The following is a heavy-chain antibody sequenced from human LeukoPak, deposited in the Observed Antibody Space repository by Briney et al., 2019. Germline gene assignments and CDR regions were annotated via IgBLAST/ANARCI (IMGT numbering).Heavy chain of an antibody. V-gene: IGHV1-2*02. Sequence: ASVKVSCKASGYTFTNYFIHWVRQAPGQALGWMAWINPNTGATNYAQKFQGRVTMTRDSSVSTAYMELSSLRSDDTAVYYCAREMVGYQIDVWGQGTMVT. D-gene: IGHD2-8*01. CDR2: INPNTGAT. J-gene: IGHJ6*02. CDR1: GYTFTNYF. CDR3: AREMVGYQIDV.